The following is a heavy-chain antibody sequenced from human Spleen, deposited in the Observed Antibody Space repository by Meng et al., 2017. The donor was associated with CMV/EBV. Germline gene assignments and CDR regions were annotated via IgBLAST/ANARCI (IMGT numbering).Heavy chain of an antibody. CDR1: GFTFSDYR. D-gene: IGHD3-10*01. CDR3: ARWNYYGSGSYAFDI. Sequence: GEPLKISCAASGFTFSDYRMNWVRQAPGKGLEWVANIKQDGSEKFYVDSVKGRFTISRDNAKNSLYLQMNSLRAEDTAVYYCARWNYYGSGSYAFDIWGQGTMVTVSS. J-gene: IGHJ3*02. CDR2: IKQDGSEK. V-gene: IGHV3-7*01.